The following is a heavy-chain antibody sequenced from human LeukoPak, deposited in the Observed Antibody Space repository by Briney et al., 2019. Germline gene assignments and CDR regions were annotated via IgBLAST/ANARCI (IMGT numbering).Heavy chain of an antibody. CDR2: ISGSGGST. CDR3: ARRPSIVGATSDPFDY. J-gene: IGHJ4*02. V-gene: IGHV3-23*01. D-gene: IGHD1-26*01. CDR1: GFTFSSYA. Sequence: PGESLRLSCAASGFTFSSYAMSWVRQAPGKGLEWVSAISGSGGSTYYADSVKGRFTISRDNSKNTLYLQMNSLRAEDTAVYYCARRPSIVGATSDPFDYWGQGTLVTVSS.